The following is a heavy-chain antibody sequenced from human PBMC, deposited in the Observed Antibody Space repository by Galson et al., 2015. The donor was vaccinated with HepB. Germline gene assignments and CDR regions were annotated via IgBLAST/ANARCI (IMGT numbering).Heavy chain of an antibody. V-gene: IGHV3-48*01. J-gene: IGHJ4*02. D-gene: IGHD6-19*01. CDR2: ISSSSSTI. Sequence: SLRLSCAASGFTFSSYSMNWVRQAPGKGLEWVSYISSSSSTIYYADSVKGRFTISRDNAKNSLYLQMNSLRAEDTAVYYCARDRSSGWKPVWDYWGQGTLVTVSS. CDR1: GFTFSSYS. CDR3: ARDRSSGWKPVWDY.